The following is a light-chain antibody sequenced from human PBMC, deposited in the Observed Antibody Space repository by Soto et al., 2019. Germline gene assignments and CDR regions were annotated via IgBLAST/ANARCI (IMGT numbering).Light chain of an antibody. Sequence: QSVLTQPPSASGTPGQRVTISCSGSSSNIGSNYVYWYQQLPGTAPKLLIYRNNQRPSGVPDRFSGSKSGTSASLAISGLRSEDEADYYCAAWDDSLIGVVFGGGTKLTV. V-gene: IGLV1-47*01. CDR2: RNN. CDR3: AAWDDSLIGVV. CDR1: SSNIGSNY. J-gene: IGLJ2*01.